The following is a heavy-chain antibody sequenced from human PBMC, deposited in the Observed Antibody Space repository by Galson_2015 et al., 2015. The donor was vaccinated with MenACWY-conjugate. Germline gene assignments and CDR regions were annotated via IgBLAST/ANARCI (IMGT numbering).Heavy chain of an antibody. CDR3: AKPEAGHIYGDHFAYFDY. V-gene: IGHV3-30*18. Sequence: SLRLSCAASGFTFSSYGMHWVRQAPGKGLEWVAIISYDGSNKYYADSVKGRFTISRDNSKNTLYLQMNSLRAEDTAVYYCAKPEAGHIYGDHFAYFDYWGQGTLVTVSS. CDR1: GFTFSSYG. D-gene: IGHD4-17*01. J-gene: IGHJ4*02. CDR2: ISYDGSNK.